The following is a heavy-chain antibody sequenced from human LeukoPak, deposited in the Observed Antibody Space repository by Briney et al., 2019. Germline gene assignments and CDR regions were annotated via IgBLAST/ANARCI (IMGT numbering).Heavy chain of an antibody. CDR3: ARDSNCGGDCPWYFDL. CDR1: GFTVSSNY. Sequence: GGSLRLSCAASGFTVSSNYMSWVRQAPGKGLEWVSVIYSGGSTYYADSVKGRFTISRDNSKNTLYLQMNSLRVEDTAVYYCARDSNCGGDCPWYFDLWGRGTLVTVSS. V-gene: IGHV3-66*01. D-gene: IGHD2-21*02. J-gene: IGHJ2*01. CDR2: IYSGGST.